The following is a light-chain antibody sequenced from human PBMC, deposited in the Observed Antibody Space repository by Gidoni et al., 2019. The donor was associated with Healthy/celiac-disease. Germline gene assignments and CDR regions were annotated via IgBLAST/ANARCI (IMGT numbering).Light chain of an antibody. J-gene: IGKJ4*01. CDR2: DAS. Sequence: EIVFTQSPATLPLSPGERATLTCRASQSVSSYLSWYQQKPGQAPRLLIYDASNRANGIPARFSGSGSGTDVTLTISRLEPEDCAVYYCQQRSNWPPAFGGGTKVEIK. V-gene: IGKV3-11*01. CDR1: QSVSSY. CDR3: QQRSNWPPA.